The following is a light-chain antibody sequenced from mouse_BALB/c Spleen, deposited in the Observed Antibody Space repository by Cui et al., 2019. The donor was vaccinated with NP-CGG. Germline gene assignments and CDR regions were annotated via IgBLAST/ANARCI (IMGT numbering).Light chain of an antibody. J-gene: IGLJ1*01. CDR3: ALWYSNHWV. V-gene: IGLV1*01. Sequence: QVVVTHDSALTTSPGETVTLTCRSSTGAVTTSNYANWVQEKPDHLFTGLIGGTNNRAPGVPARFSGSLIGDKAALTITGAQTEDEAIYFCALWYSNHWVFGGGTKLTVL. CDR1: TGAVTTSNY. CDR2: GTN.